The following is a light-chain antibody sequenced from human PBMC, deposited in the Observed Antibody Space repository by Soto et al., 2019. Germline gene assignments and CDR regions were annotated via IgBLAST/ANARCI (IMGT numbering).Light chain of an antibody. Sequence: EIVFTQSPGTLSLSPGERATLSCRASQSITSTYLAWYQQKPGQAPRLLIYGASSRANGIPDRFSGSGSGTDLTLTISRLQSEDFAVYDCQQYNNWPTTTFGQGTRLEIK. CDR3: QQYNNWPTTT. V-gene: IGKV3-20*01. CDR1: QSITSTY. J-gene: IGKJ5*01. CDR2: GAS.